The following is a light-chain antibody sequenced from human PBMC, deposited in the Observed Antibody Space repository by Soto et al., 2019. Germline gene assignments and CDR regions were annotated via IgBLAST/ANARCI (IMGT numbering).Light chain of an antibody. CDR2: QTS. CDR1: QYINTR. Sequence: EIVLTQSPATLSSFPGDIVTLSCMASQYINTRLAWYQHRPGQAPRLLIYQTSLRAAGIPARFSASGSGTDFTLTISDVQPEDFALYYCHQRQSWPRTFGQGTKVDIK. CDR3: HQRQSWPRT. J-gene: IGKJ1*01. V-gene: IGKV3-11*01.